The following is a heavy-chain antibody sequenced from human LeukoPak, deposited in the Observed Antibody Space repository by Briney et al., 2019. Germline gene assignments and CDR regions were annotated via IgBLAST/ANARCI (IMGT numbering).Heavy chain of an antibody. Sequence: ASVKVSCKASGYTFTGYYMHWVRQAPGQGLEWMGWINPNSGGTNYAQKFQGRVTMTRDTSISTAYMELSRLRSDDTAGYYCARDPYSSYEDYMDVWGKGTTVTVSS. CDR2: INPNSGGT. CDR3: ARDPYSSYEDYMDV. J-gene: IGHJ6*03. CDR1: GYTFTGYY. D-gene: IGHD6-6*01. V-gene: IGHV1-2*02.